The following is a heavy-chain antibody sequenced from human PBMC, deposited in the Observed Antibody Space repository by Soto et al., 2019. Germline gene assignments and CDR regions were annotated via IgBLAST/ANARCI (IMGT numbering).Heavy chain of an antibody. CDR1: DYTFTSYG. CDR3: ATARGRNYYYYGMDV. Sequence: ASVNVPCKASDYTFTSYGISWVRQAPVQGLEWMGWISPYNGNTDYAQRFQGRVTMTTDTSTYTAYMELRSLTSDDTAVYYCATARGRNYYYYGMDVWGQGTTVNVSS. V-gene: IGHV1-18*01. J-gene: IGHJ6*02. CDR2: ISPYNGNT.